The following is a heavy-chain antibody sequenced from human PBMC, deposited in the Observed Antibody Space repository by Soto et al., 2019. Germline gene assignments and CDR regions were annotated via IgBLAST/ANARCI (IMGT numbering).Heavy chain of an antibody. CDR1: GGSISSYY. Sequence: PSETLSLTCTVSGGSISSYYWSWIRQPPGKGLEWIGYIYYSGSTNYNPSLKSRVTISVDTSKNQFSLKLSSVTAADTAVYYCARTIVVATNWDYYYGMDVWGQGTTVTVSS. CDR2: IYYSGST. CDR3: ARTIVVATNWDYYYGMDV. V-gene: IGHV4-59*01. J-gene: IGHJ6*02. D-gene: IGHD5-12*01.